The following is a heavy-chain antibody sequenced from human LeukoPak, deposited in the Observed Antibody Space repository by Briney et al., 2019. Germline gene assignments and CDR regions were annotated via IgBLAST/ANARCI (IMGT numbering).Heavy chain of an antibody. D-gene: IGHD1-1*01. V-gene: IGHV3-7*01. CDR1: GFTFSTFW. CDR3: ARGGTFVSDY. Sequence: GGSLRLSCAASGFTFSTFWMSWVRQAPGKGLEWVANIKEDGSEKYYVDSMMGRFTVSRDNAKNSLYLQMDSLRAEDTAVYYCARGGTFVSDYWGQGTLVTVSS. CDR2: IKEDGSEK. J-gene: IGHJ4*02.